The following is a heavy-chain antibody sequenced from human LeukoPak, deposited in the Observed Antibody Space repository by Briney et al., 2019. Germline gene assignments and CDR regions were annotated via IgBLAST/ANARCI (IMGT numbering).Heavy chain of an antibody. CDR1: DGSINSYY. D-gene: IGHD1-26*01. J-gene: IGHJ3*02. Sequence: SETLSLTCSVSDGSINSYYWNWIRRPPGKGLEWIGYIYYNGNTNYSPSLKGRVTMSVDTSKNLFSLKLSSVTAADTAVYYCARDRSGSYWDAFDIWGQGTMVTVSS. CDR3: ARDRSGSYWDAFDI. V-gene: IGHV4-59*01. CDR2: IYYNGNT.